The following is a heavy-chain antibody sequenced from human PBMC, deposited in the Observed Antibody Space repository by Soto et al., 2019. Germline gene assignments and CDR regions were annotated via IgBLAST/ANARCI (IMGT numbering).Heavy chain of an antibody. CDR2: IWYDGSNK. D-gene: IGHD6-13*01. CDR3: ARDNRLPRLIAAAGIGGGYGMDV. Sequence: GGSLRLSCAASGFTFSSYGMHWVRQAPGKGLEWVAVIWYDGSNKYYADSVKGRFTISRDNSKNTLYLQMNSLRAEDTAVYYCARDNRLPRLIAAAGIGGGYGMDVWGQGTTVTVSS. CDR1: GFTFSSYG. V-gene: IGHV3-33*01. J-gene: IGHJ6*02.